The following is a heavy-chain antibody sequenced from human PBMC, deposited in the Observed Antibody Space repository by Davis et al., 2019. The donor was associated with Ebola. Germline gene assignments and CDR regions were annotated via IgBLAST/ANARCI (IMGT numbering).Heavy chain of an antibody. J-gene: IGHJ5*02. D-gene: IGHD6-13*01. CDR3: ARDSAGAAAGINWFDP. V-gene: IGHV3-7*01. CDR1: GFTFSNNW. CDR2: IKQDGSEK. Sequence: GGSLRLSCTVSGFTFSNNWMSWVRQAPGKGLEWVANIKQDGSEKYYVDSVKGRFTISRDNAKNSLYLQMNSLRAEDTAVYYCARDSAGAAAGINWFDPWGQGTLVTVSS.